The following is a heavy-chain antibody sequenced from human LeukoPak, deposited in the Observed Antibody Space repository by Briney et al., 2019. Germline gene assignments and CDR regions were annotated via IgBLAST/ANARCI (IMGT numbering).Heavy chain of an antibody. D-gene: IGHD6-13*01. CDR2: IKEDGSEK. CDR3: ATLGLYSSNWYFDY. V-gene: IGHV3-7*01. J-gene: IGHJ4*02. CDR1: GITFSRYW. Sequence: GGSLRLSCAASGITFSRYWMSWVRQAPGKGLEWVANIKEDGSEKYYVDSVKGRFTISRDNAKNSLYLQMNSLRAEDTAVYYCATLGLYSSNWYFDYWGQGTLVTVSS.